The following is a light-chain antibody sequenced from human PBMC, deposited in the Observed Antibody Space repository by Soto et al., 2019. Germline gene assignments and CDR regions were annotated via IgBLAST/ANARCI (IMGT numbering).Light chain of an antibody. J-gene: IGKJ2*01. Sequence: DIQMTQSPSSVSASVGDRVTITCRTSQVISNWLAWYQQKPGKAPKLLIYGASSLQSGVPSRFSGSGSGTEFTLIINSLQPEDFATYYCQQANSFPYTFGQGKKLQIK. V-gene: IGKV1D-12*01. CDR1: QVISNW. CDR3: QQANSFPYT. CDR2: GAS.